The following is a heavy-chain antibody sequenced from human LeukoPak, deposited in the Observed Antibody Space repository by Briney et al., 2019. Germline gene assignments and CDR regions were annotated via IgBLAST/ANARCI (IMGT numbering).Heavy chain of an antibody. J-gene: IGHJ5*02. D-gene: IGHD3-22*01. V-gene: IGHV3-21*04. CDR1: GFTFSSYS. CDR2: ISSSSSYI. CDR3: AKDRDYYDSSGYYST. Sequence: GGSLRLSCAASGFTFSSYSMNWVRQAPGKGLEWVSSISSSSSYIYYADSVKGRFTISRDNAKNSLYLQMNSLRAEDTALYYCAKDRDYYDSSGYYSTWGQGTLVTVSS.